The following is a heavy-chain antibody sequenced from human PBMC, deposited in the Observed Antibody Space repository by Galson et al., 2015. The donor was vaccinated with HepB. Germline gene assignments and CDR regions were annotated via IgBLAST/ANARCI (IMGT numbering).Heavy chain of an antibody. J-gene: IGHJ6*02. CDR3: VKSLVTTDYYGMDV. CDR2: ISGSGGST. Sequence: SLRLSCAASGFTFSSYAMSWVRQAPGKGLEWVSAISGSGGSTYYADSVKGQFTISRDNSKNTLYLQMNSLRAEDTAVYYCVKSLVTTDYYGMDVWGQGTTVTVSS. D-gene: IGHD4-17*01. CDR1: GFTFSSYA. V-gene: IGHV3-23*01.